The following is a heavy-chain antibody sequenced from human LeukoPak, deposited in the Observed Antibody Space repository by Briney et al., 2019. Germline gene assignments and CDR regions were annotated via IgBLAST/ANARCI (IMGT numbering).Heavy chain of an antibody. CDR2: IYYIGST. J-gene: IGHJ3*02. D-gene: IGHD1-26*01. CDR3: ARARATSPDAFDI. V-gene: IGHV4-59*12. CDR1: GGSINGYY. Sequence: SETLSLTCTVSGGSINGYYWTWIRQPPGKGLEWIGYIYYIGSTKYNPSLAGRVTISVDTSKNQFSLKLSSVTAADTAVYYCARARATSPDAFDIWGQGTMVTVSS.